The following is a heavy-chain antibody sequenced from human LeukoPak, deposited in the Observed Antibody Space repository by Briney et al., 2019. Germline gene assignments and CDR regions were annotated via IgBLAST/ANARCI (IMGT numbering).Heavy chain of an antibody. V-gene: IGHV3-66*01. J-gene: IGHJ4*02. D-gene: IGHD1-26*01. CDR3: ARLSGSYPPVF. Sequence: GGSLRLSCAASGFTVSSNYMSWVRQAPGKGLEWVSVIYSGGGTYYADSVKGRFTISRDNSKNRLYLQMNSLRAEDTAVYYCARLSGSYPPVFWGQGTLVTVSS. CDR2: IYSGGGT. CDR1: GFTVSSNY.